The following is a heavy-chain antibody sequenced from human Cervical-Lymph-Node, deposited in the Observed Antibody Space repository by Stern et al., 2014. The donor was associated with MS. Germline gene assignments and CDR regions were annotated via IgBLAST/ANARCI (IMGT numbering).Heavy chain of an antibody. J-gene: IGHJ6*02. CDR2: ISWSSNNI. CDR3: AKDLSDSDNYYGMDV. CDR1: GFTFDDYA. Sequence: EVQLVESGGGLVQPGRSLTLSCVASGFTFDDYAMHWVRQTPGKGLGWVSGISWSSNNIAYADSVKGRFTISRDNAKNSLYLQMNSLRAEDTALYYCAKDLSDSDNYYGMDVWGQGTTVTVSS. V-gene: IGHV3-9*01. D-gene: IGHD2-21*02.